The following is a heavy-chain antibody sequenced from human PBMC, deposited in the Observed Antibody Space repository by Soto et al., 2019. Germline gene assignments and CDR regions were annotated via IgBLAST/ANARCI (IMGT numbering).Heavy chain of an antibody. D-gene: IGHD6-13*01. CDR2: IYYSGST. CDR3: ARGGSSWYNWFEP. J-gene: IGHJ5*02. Sequence: LSLTCTVSGGSISSYYLSWIRQPPGKGLEWIGYIYYSGSTNYNPSLKSRVTISVDTSKNQFSLKLSSVTAADTAVYYCARGGSSWYNWFEPSGQGTLVTVSS. V-gene: IGHV4-59*01. CDR1: GGSISSYY.